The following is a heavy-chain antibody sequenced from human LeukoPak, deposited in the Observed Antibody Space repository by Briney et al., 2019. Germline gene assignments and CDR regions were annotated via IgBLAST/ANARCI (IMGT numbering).Heavy chain of an antibody. Sequence: PGRSLRLSCAASGFTFSSYAMHWVRQAPGKGLEWVAVISYDGSNKYYADSVKGRFTISRDNSKNTLYLQMNSLRAEDTAVYYCASTMAGSFDYWGQGTLVTVSS. CDR3: ASTMAGSFDY. CDR1: GFTFSSYA. V-gene: IGHV3-30*04. J-gene: IGHJ4*02. D-gene: IGHD6-19*01. CDR2: ISYDGSNK.